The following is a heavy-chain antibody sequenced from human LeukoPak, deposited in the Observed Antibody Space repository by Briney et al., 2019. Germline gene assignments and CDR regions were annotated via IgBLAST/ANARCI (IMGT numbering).Heavy chain of an antibody. J-gene: IGHJ4*02. CDR1: GGSFSGYY. CDR3: ARQNYYDSSGYYYFDY. D-gene: IGHD3-22*01. V-gene: IGHV4-34*01. Sequence: PSETLSLTCAVYGGSFSGYYWSWIRQPPGKGLEWIGEINHSGSTNYSPSLKSRVTISVDTSKTQFSLKLSSVTAADTAVYYCARQNYYDSSGYYYFDYWGQGTLVTVSS. CDR2: INHSGST.